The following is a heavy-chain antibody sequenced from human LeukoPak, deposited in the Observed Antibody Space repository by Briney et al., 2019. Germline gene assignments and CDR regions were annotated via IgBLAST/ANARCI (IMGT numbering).Heavy chain of an antibody. CDR1: GFTFSSYA. CDR3: AKDRRNYDTLTGPPGD. D-gene: IGHD3-9*01. CDR2: ISGSGGST. J-gene: IGHJ4*02. Sequence: SGGSLRLSCAASGFTFSSYAMSWVRQAPGKGLEWVSAISGSGGSTYYADSVKGRFTISRDNSKNTLYLQMNSLRAEDTAVYYCAKDRRNYDTLTGPPGDWGQGTLVTVSS. V-gene: IGHV3-23*01.